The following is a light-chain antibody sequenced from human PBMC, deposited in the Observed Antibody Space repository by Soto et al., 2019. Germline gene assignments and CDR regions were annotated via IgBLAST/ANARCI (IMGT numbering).Light chain of an antibody. CDR1: QSVLYRSNNKNY. CDR3: QQYYSTPPT. Sequence: DIVMTQSPDSLAVSLGERATINCKSSQSVLYRSNNKNYLAWHRQKPGQPPKLLIYWASTRESGVPDRFSGSGSGTDFTLTISSLQAEDVAVYYCQQYYSTPPTFGQGTKVEIK. V-gene: IGKV4-1*01. CDR2: WAS. J-gene: IGKJ1*01.